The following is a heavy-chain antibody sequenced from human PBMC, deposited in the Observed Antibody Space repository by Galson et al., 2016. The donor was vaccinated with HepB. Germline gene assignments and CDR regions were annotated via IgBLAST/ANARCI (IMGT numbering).Heavy chain of an antibody. D-gene: IGHD6-13*01. CDR2: IWFDGTYK. J-gene: IGHJ4*02. CDR3: ARAGVSNWPDFDV. Sequence: SLRLSCAASGFHFSGYGMHWVRQAPGKGLEWVALIWFDGTYKYYADSVRGRFTISRDDSMNTVFLQMDSLRAEDTAVDYCARAGVSNWPDFDVWGQGALVTVSS. V-gene: IGHV3-33*01. CDR1: GFHFSGYG.